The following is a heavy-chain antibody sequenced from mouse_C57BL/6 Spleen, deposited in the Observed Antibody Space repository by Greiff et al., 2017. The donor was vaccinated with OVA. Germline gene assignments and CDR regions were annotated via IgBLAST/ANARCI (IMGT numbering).Heavy chain of an antibody. CDR1: GFSLTSYG. Sequence: VMLVESGPGLVQPSQSLSITCTVSGFSLTSYGVHWVRQSPGKGLEWLGVIWSGGSTDYNAAFISRLSISKDNSKSQVFFKMNSLQADDTAIYYCARNDYDYDQAWFAYWGQGTLVTVSA. CDR2: IWSGGST. CDR3: ARNDYDYDQAWFAY. J-gene: IGHJ3*01. D-gene: IGHD2-4*01. V-gene: IGHV2-2*01.